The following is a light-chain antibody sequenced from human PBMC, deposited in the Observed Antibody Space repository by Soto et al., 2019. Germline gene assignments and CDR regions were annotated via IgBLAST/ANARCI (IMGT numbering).Light chain of an antibody. V-gene: IGLV2-14*01. Sequence: QSALTQPASVSGSPGQSITISCTGTSSDVGGYNYVSWYQQHPGKAPKLMIYDVSNRPSGVSNRSSGSKSGNTASLTISGLQAEDEADYYCSSYTSSSTSRYVFGTGTKLTVL. CDR2: DVS. CDR1: SSDVGGYNY. J-gene: IGLJ1*01. CDR3: SSYTSSSTSRYV.